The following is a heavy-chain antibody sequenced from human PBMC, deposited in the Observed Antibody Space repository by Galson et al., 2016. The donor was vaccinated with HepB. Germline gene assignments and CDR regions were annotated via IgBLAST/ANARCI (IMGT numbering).Heavy chain of an antibody. Sequence: LEWMGWISAYNGNTNYPPRLQGRVTMTTDTSTSTAYMDLRSLRSDDTAVYYCASWSYGMDVWGQGTTVTVSS. J-gene: IGHJ6*02. CDR2: ISAYNGNT. CDR3: ASWSYGMDV. V-gene: IGHV1-18*01.